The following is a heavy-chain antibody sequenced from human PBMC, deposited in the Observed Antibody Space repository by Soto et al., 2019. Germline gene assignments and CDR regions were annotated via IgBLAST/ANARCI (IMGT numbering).Heavy chain of an antibody. V-gene: IGHV1-24*01. J-gene: IGHJ2*01. Sequence: QVQLVQSGAEVKKPGASVKVSCKVSGYTLTELSMHWVRQAPGKGLEWMGGFDPEDGETIYAQKLQGRVTMNEDTSTETANMDLSSLRSEATAVYYCATGDYGYFVHWGRGTLLTV. CDR1: GYTLTELS. CDR2: FDPEDGET. CDR3: ATGDYGYFVH.